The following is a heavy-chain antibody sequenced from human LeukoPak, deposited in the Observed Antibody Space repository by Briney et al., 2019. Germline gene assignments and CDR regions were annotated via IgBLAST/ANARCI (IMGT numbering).Heavy chain of an antibody. V-gene: IGHV3-21*01. CDR1: GFTFSSYS. J-gene: IGHJ3*02. CDR2: ISSSSSYI. D-gene: IGHD3-3*01. CDR3: ARASGVATADGAFDI. Sequence: GGSLRLSCAASGFTFSSYSMNWVRQAPGKGLEWVSSISSSSSYIYYAGSVKGRFTISRDNAKNSLYLQMNSLRAEDTAVYYCARASGVATADGAFDIWGQGTMVTVSS.